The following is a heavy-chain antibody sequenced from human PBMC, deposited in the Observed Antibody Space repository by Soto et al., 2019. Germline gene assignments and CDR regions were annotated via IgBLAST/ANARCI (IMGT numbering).Heavy chain of an antibody. CDR1: GGTFSSYA. CDR3: ARAPPYYDFWSGFHY. V-gene: IGHV1-69*01. Sequence: QVQLVQSGAEVKKPGSSVKVSCTASGGTFSSYAISWVRQAPGQGLEWMGGIIPIFGTANYAQKFQGRVTITADESTSTAYMELSSLRSEDMAVYYCARAPPYYDFWSGFHYWGQGTLVTVSS. D-gene: IGHD3-3*01. CDR2: IIPIFGTA. J-gene: IGHJ4*02.